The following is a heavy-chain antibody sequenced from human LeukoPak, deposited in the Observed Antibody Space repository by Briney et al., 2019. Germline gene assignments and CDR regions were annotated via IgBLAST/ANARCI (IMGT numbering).Heavy chain of an antibody. CDR2: INHRGTT. Sequence: SGTLSLTCAVSGGSISSSNWWSWIRQPPGKGQEWIAEINHRGTTHYNPSLKSRVNISADTSKNQFSLKLSSVTAADTAVYYCARASNDFWSGYYFDYWGQGTLVTVSS. D-gene: IGHD3-3*01. J-gene: IGHJ4*02. CDR1: GGSISSSNW. CDR3: ARASNDFWSGYYFDY. V-gene: IGHV4-4*02.